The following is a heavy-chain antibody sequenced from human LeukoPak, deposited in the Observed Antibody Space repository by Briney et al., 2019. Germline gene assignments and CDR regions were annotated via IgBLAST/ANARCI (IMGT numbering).Heavy chain of an antibody. D-gene: IGHD4-23*01. CDR1: GSTFTSYD. CDR3: ARSPLYGGNSGFDY. J-gene: IGHJ4*02. Sequence: APVKRSRTPSGSTFTSYDINWVRQAASQALEGMGWMKPNSGNTGYAQKFQGRVPMTRNTSISTAYMELSSLRSEDTAVYYCARSPLYGGNSGFDYWGQGTLVTVSS. V-gene: IGHV1-8*01. CDR2: MKPNSGNT.